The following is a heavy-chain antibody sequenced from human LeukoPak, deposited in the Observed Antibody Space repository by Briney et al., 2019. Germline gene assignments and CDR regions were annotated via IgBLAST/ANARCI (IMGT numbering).Heavy chain of an antibody. CDR3: ARDHDWAFDL. J-gene: IGHJ4*02. Sequence: PWGALRLSCAASGFPFSSYVMSWVRQAPGKGLEWIAYINHNAEMIFYPDFVKGRFTISRDNAKNSLYLQMNALRDEDTAIYYCARDHDWAFDLWGQGTLVTVSS. V-gene: IGHV3-48*02. CDR1: GFPFSSYV. D-gene: IGHD3-9*01. CDR2: INHNAEMI.